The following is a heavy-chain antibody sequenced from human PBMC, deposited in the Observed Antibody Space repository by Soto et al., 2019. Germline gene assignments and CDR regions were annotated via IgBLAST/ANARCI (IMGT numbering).Heavy chain of an antibody. J-gene: IGHJ6*02. CDR1: GGSISSYY. CDR2: IYYSGST. D-gene: IGHD3-3*01. V-gene: IGHV4-59*01. CDR3: ANFGFWSGYSSFGMDV. Sequence: LETLPLTCTVSGGSISSYYWIWIRQPPGKGLEWIGYIYYSGSTNYNPSLKSRVTISVDTSKNQFSLKLSSVTAADTAVYYCANFGFWSGYSSFGMDVWGQGTTVTVSS.